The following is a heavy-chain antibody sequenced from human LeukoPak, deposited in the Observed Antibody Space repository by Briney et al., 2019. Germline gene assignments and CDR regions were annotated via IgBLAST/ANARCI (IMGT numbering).Heavy chain of an antibody. J-gene: IGHJ4*02. CDR3: ARSYCSGGSSGGAGFDY. CDR1: GYTFTSYY. D-gene: IGHD2-15*01. CDR2: INPSGGST. Sequence: ASVKVSCKASGYTFTSYYMHWVRQAPGQGLEWMGIINPSGGSTSYAQKFQGRVTMTRDMSTSTVYMELSSLRSEDTAVYYCARSYCSGGSSGGAGFDYWGQGTLVTVSS. V-gene: IGHV1-46*01.